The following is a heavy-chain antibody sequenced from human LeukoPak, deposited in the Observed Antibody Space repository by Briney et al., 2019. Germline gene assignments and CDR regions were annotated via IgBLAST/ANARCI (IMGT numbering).Heavy chain of an antibody. Sequence: PSETLSLTCTVSGGSISSYYWSWIRQPPGKGLDWIGEINHSGSTNYNPSLKSRVTISVDTSKNQVSLKLSSVTAADTAVYYCARGDCSGGSCYRNATGDYWGQGTLVTVSS. CDR1: GGSISSYY. CDR3: ARGDCSGGSCYRNATGDY. J-gene: IGHJ4*02. V-gene: IGHV4-34*01. D-gene: IGHD2-15*01. CDR2: INHSGST.